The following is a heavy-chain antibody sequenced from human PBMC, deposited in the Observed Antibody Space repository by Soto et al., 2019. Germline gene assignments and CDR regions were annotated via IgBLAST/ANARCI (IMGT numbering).Heavy chain of an antibody. J-gene: IGHJ4*02. CDR2: IYNSGNT. Sequence: QVQLQESGPGLVKPSQTLSLTCTVSGGSISDGAYYWSWIRQPPGKGLEWIGPIYNSGNTYNNPSLRSRLTSSLGTSKSQFPLDLNSVTAADTAVYYCASGLSGDKVDQWGQGTLVTVSS. CDR1: GGSISDGAYY. CDR3: ASGLSGDKVDQ. D-gene: IGHD2-21*01. V-gene: IGHV4-30-4*01.